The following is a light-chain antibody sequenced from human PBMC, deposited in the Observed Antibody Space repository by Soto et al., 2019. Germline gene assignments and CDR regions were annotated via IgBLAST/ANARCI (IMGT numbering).Light chain of an antibody. Sequence: DIQMTQFPSSLSASVGDRVTITCRASQTVTYHLNWYQHNPGKAPKVLIYGASSLQSGVPSRFSGSGFGTAFTLTISNVQPEDFATYFCQQSYSAPWYTFGQGTKLEIK. CDR2: GAS. V-gene: IGKV1-39*01. CDR3: QQSYSAPWYT. J-gene: IGKJ2*01. CDR1: QTVTYH.